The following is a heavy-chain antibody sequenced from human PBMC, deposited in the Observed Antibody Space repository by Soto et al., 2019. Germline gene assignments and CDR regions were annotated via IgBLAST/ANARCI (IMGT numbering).Heavy chain of an antibody. CDR1: GYIFSTHG. CDR3: ARVQIVVVVGGTPADY. J-gene: IGHJ4*02. Sequence: QVQLEQSGAEVKKSGASVKVSCKASGYIFSTHGINWVRQAPGQGLEWMGWINPYNGKTNYAQKFQGRVTMTTETSRKTAYKEVRSLRSDDTAVYYCARVQIVVVVGGTPADYWSQGKLVTVSS. CDR2: INPYNGKT. D-gene: IGHD2-15*01. V-gene: IGHV1-18*01.